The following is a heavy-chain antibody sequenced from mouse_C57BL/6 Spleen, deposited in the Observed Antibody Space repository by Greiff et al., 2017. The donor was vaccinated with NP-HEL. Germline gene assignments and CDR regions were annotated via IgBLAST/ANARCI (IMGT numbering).Heavy chain of an antibody. CDR2: ISTNYGDA. J-gene: IGHJ3*01. Sequence: QVQLQQSGPELVRPGVSVKISCKGSGYTFTDYAMHWVKQSHAKSLEWIGVISTNYGDASYNQKFKEKATMTVDKSSSTAYMELARLTSEDSAVYYCALLLLYPRFAYWGQGTLVTVSA. D-gene: IGHD1-1*01. CDR3: ALLLLYPRFAY. CDR1: GYTFTDYA. V-gene: IGHV1-67*01.